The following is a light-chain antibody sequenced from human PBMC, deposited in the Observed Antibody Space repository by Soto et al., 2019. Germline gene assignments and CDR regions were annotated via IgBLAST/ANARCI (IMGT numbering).Light chain of an antibody. V-gene: IGLV1-51*02. CDR3: GTWDSSLSDVV. Sequence: QSVLTQPPSVSAAPGQKVTISCSGSSSNIGNNYVSWYQQLPGTAPKFLIYENNKRPSGIPDRFSGSKSGTSATLGITGLQTGDEADYYCGTWDSSLSDVVFGGGTKVTVL. J-gene: IGLJ2*01. CDR2: ENN. CDR1: SSNIGNNY.